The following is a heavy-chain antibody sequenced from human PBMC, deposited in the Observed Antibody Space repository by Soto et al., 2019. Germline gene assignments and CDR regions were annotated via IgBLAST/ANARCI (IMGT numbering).Heavy chain of an antibody. CDR3: ARQGVLRFLEWLSKTYYFDY. D-gene: IGHD3-3*01. CDR1: GGSISSSSYY. V-gene: IGHV4-39*01. J-gene: IGHJ4*02. Sequence: QLQLQESGPGLVKPSETLSLTCTVSGGSISSSSYYWGWIRQPPGKGLEWIGSIYYSGSTYYNPSIKSRVTIAVDTAKNQFSLKRSSVTAADTAVYYCARQGVLRFLEWLSKTYYFDYWGQGTLVTVSS. CDR2: IYYSGST.